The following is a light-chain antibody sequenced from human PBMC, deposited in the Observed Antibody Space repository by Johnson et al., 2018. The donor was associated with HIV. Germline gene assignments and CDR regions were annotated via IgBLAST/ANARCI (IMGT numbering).Light chain of an antibody. CDR3: GTWDSSLSARV. J-gene: IGLJ1*01. CDR2: DNN. CDR1: NSNIGNNY. Sequence: QSVLTQPPSVSAAPGQKVTISCSGSNSNIGNNYVSWYQQFPGTAPKLLIYDNNKRPSGIPDRFSGSKSGTSATLGITGLQTGDEADYYCGTWDSSLSARVFGTGTKVTVL. V-gene: IGLV1-51*01.